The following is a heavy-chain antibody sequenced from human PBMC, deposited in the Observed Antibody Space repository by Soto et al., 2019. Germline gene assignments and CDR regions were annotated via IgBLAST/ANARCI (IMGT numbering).Heavy chain of an antibody. V-gene: IGHV1-46*01. Sequence: ASVKVSCKASGYTFTGYYMHWVRQAPGQGLEYMGVIDPSGGGTSYAPNFQGRVTMTRDTSTSTVYMELSSLRSEDTAMYYCARGRSLTVLAYYYHGLAVWGQGTTVTVSS. CDR1: GYTFTGYY. D-gene: IGHD3-10*01. CDR3: ARGRSLTVLAYYYHGLAV. CDR2: IDPSGGGT. J-gene: IGHJ6*02.